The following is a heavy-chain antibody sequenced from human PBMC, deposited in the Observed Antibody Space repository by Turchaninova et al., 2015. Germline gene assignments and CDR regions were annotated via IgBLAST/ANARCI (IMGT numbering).Heavy chain of an antibody. CDR1: GYPISSGDY. CDR2: LYHSGSP. Sequence: QVQLQESGPGRVKPSDTLSLTCAVPGYPISSGDYWVWIRQPPGKGLEWIGSLYHSGSPYYNPSLKSRVSISLDAPKNQFSLKLRSMTAADTAVYYCAMLAGDLDLSDGSEIWGQGTMVIVSS. V-gene: IGHV4-38-2*01. CDR3: AMLAGDLDLSDGSEI. J-gene: IGHJ3*02. D-gene: IGHD2-15*01.